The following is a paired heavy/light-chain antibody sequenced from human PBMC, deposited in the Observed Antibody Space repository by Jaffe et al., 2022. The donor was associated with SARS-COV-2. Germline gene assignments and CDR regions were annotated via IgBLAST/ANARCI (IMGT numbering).Heavy chain of an antibody. Sequence: QVQLVQSGAEVKKPGASVKVSCKASGYTFTSYAMHWVRQAPGQRLEWMGWINAGNGNTKYSQKFQGRVTITRDTSASTAYMELSSLRSEDTAVYYCARDTRSYDILTGYYTGNAFDIWGQGTMVTVSS. D-gene: IGHD3-9*01. CDR1: GYTFTSYA. CDR3: ARDTRSYDILTGYYTGNAFDI. V-gene: IGHV1-3*01. J-gene: IGHJ3*02. CDR2: INAGNGNT.
Light chain of an antibody. CDR3: QQRSNWPT. J-gene: IGKJ1*01. CDR1: QSVSSY. V-gene: IGKV3-11*01. CDR2: DAS. Sequence: EIVLTQSPATLSLSPGERATLSCRASQSVSSYLAWYQQKPGQAPRLLIYDASNRATGIPARFSGSGSGTDFTLTISSLEPEDFAVYYCQQRSNWPTFGQGTKVEIK.